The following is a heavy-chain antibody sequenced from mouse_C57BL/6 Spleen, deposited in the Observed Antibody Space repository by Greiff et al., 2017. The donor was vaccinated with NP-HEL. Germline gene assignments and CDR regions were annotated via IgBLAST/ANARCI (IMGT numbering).Heavy chain of an antibody. CDR1: GYAFSSYW. D-gene: IGHD3-2*02. CDR3: ARSGPATYAMDY. Sequence: QVHVKQSGAELVKPGASVKISCKASGYAFSSYWMNWVKQRPGKGLEWIGQIYPGDGDTNYNGQFQGKATMTADKSSSTAYMQLSSLTSEDSAVYFCARSGPATYAMDYWGQGTSGTVSS. J-gene: IGHJ4*01. V-gene: IGHV1-80*01. CDR2: IYPGDGDT.